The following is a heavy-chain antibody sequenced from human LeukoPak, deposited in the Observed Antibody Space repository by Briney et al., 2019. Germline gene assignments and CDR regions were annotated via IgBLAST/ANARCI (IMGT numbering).Heavy chain of an antibody. Sequence: SETLSLTCAVYGASFSGYYWSWIRQPPNKGREWIGEINDSGAINYNPSLMGRATISVDTSKKQFSLKVRSVTAADTAVYYCARHVRIFGMVSYFDYWGQGTLVTVSP. J-gene: IGHJ4*02. CDR2: INDSGAI. V-gene: IGHV4-34*01. CDR1: GASFSGYY. CDR3: ARHVRIFGMVSYFDY. D-gene: IGHD3-3*01.